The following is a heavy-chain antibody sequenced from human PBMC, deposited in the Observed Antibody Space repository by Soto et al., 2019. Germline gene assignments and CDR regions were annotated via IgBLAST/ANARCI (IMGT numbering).Heavy chain of an antibody. J-gene: IGHJ3*02. CDR3: ARTLTGAPAFDI. CDR1: GGSFSGYY. D-gene: IGHD7-27*01. Sequence: SETLSLTCAVYGGSFSGYYWSWIRQPPGKGLEWIGEINHSGSTNYNPTLKSRVTISVDTSKNEFSLKLSYVTAADTAVYYCARTLTGAPAFDIWGQGTMVTVSS. CDR2: INHSGST. V-gene: IGHV4-34*01.